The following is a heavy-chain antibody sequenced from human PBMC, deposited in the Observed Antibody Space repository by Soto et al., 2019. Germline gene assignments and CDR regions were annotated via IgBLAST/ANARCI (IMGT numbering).Heavy chain of an antibody. D-gene: IGHD3-16*02. V-gene: IGHV4-30-4*01. CDR1: GGSISSGDYY. CDR3: ARGIMITFGGVIEYCFDY. Sequence: TSETLSLTCTVSGGSISSGDYYWSWIRQPPGKGLEWIGYIYYSGSTYYNPSLKSRVTISVDTSKNQFSLKLSSVTAADTAVYYCARGIMITFGGVIEYCFDYWGQGTLVTVSS. J-gene: IGHJ4*02. CDR2: IYYSGST.